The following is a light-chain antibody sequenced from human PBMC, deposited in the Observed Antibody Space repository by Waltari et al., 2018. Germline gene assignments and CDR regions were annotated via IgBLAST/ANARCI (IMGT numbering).Light chain of an antibody. CDR3: SSYTTRSGLV. Sequence: QSALTQPASVSGSPGQSITIPCPGTSSDVGGYAYVSWYQQHPGKAPRLMIFEVSDRPSGVSNRFSGSKSDNTASLTISGLQAEDEADYYCSSYTTRSGLVFGTGTKVTVL. J-gene: IGLJ1*01. V-gene: IGLV2-14*03. CDR1: SSDVGGYAY. CDR2: EVS.